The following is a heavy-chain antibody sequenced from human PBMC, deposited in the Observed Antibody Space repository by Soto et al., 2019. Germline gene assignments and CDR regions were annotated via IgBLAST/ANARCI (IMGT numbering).Heavy chain of an antibody. CDR1: GATFSSKA. CDR2: IIPIFGTA. CDR3: ARHNWNYARYYYGMDV. J-gene: IGHJ6*02. V-gene: IGHV1-69*01. Sequence: QVQLVQSGAEVKKPGSWVKVPCKAFGATFSSKAISWLRQPPGQGLEGMGGIIPIFGTANYAQKFQGRVTITADESTSTAYMELSSLRSEDTAVYYCARHNWNYARYYYGMDVWGQGTTVTVSS. D-gene: IGHD1-7*01.